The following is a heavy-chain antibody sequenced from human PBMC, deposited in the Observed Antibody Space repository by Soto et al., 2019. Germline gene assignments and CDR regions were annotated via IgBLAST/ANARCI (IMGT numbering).Heavy chain of an antibody. D-gene: IGHD6-13*01. Sequence: EVQLVESGGGLVQPGRSLRLSCAASGFTFDDYAMHWVRQAPGKGLEWVSGISWNSGSIGYADSVKGRFTISRDNAKNSQYLQMNSLRAEDTALYYCAKGGIAAAGPPDYGMDVWGQGTTVTVSS. V-gene: IGHV3-9*01. CDR1: GFTFDDYA. J-gene: IGHJ6*02. CDR3: AKGGIAAAGPPDYGMDV. CDR2: ISWNSGSI.